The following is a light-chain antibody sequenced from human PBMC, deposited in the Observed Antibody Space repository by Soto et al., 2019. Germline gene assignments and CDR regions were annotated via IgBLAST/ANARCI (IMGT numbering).Light chain of an antibody. CDR2: AAS. J-gene: IGKJ2*01. CDR3: QQLNTYPYT. V-gene: IGKV1-9*01. Sequence: DIQSTQSPSFLSASVGGSVTITCRASQGVSSYLAWYQQKPGKAPKLLIYAASTLQGGVPSRFSGSGSGTEFTLTISSLQPEDFATYYCQQLNTYPYTFGQGTKLEIK. CDR1: QGVSSY.